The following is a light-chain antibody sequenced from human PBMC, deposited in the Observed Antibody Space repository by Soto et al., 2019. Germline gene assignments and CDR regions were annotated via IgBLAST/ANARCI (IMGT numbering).Light chain of an antibody. CDR2: KAS. Sequence: DIQMTQSPSTLSASVGDRVTISCRASQSISSWLAWYQQKPGKAPKLLIYKASSLESGVPSRFSGSGSGTEFILTISSLQLDDFATYDCQHRRTFGQGTKVDIK. J-gene: IGKJ1*01. V-gene: IGKV1-5*03. CDR1: QSISSW. CDR3: QHRRT.